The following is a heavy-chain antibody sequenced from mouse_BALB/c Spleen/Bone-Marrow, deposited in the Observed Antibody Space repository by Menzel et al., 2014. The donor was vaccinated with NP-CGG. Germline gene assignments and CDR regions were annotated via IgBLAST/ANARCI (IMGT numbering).Heavy chain of an antibody. J-gene: IGHJ4*01. CDR1: GFSLTSYG. D-gene: IGHD2-2*01. CDR2: IWSGGST. CDR3: ARWGYDTGMDY. Sequence: QVQLQQSGPGLVQPSQSLSITCTVSGFSLTSYGVHWVRPSPGKGLEWLGVIWSGGSTDYNAAFISRLSISKDNSKSQVFFKMNSLQANDTAIYYCARWGYDTGMDYWGQGTSVTVSS. V-gene: IGHV2-2*02.